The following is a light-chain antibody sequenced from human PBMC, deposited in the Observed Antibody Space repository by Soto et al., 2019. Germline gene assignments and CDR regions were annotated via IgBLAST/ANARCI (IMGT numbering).Light chain of an antibody. V-gene: IGKV1-5*01. J-gene: IGKJ1*01. Sequence: DIQMTQSPSTLSASVGDRVTITCRASQSVSTWLAWYQQKPGKAPKLLIYDASSLEGGVPSRFSASGFGLEFTLTITSMRPDDFATYHCQQYHAFPWTFGQWTKVEIK. CDR3: QQYHAFPWT. CDR2: DAS. CDR1: QSVSTW.